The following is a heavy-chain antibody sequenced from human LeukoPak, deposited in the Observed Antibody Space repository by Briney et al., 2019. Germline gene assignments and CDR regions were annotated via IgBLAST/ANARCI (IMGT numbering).Heavy chain of an antibody. D-gene: IGHD3-10*01. Sequence: GASVKVSCKASGYTFTSYGISWVRQAPGQGLEWMGWISAYNGNTNYAQKLQGRVTMTTDTSTSTAYMELRSLRSDDTAVYYCARVRKVRGAPDAFDIWGQGTMVTVSS. CDR3: ARVRKVRGAPDAFDI. V-gene: IGHV1-18*01. J-gene: IGHJ3*02. CDR1: GYTFTSYG. CDR2: ISAYNGNT.